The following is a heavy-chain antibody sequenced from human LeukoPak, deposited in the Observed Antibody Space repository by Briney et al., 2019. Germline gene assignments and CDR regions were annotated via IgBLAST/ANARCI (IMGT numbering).Heavy chain of an antibody. CDR3: ARDSRGAGPDFDY. J-gene: IGHJ4*02. V-gene: IGHV4-59*01. Sequence: PSETLSLTCTVSGDSINNYYWSWIRQPPGEGLEWIGYIHYTGSTDYNPSLKSRVSISVDTSKNQFSLKLSSVTAADTAVYYCARDSRGAGPDFDYWGQGTLVTVSS. D-gene: IGHD6-19*01. CDR2: IHYTGST. CDR1: GDSINNYY.